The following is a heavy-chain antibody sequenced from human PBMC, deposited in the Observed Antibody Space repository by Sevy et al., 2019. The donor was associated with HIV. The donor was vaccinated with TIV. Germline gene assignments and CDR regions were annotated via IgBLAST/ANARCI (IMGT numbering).Heavy chain of an antibody. Sequence: GGSLRLSCAASGFTFNSYGMHWVRQAPGKGLEWVAVIWYEGSNQYYEDSVKGRFTISRDNSKNTLYLQMNSLRAEDTAVYFCARVDYQYYYYAMDVWVQGTTVTVSS. CDR3: ARVDYQYYYYAMDV. CDR1: GFTFNSYG. CDR2: IWYEGSNQ. J-gene: IGHJ6*02. D-gene: IGHD4-17*01. V-gene: IGHV3-33*01.